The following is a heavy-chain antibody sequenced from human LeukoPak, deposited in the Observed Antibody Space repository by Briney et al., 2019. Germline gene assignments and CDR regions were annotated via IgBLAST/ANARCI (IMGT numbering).Heavy chain of an antibody. V-gene: IGHV3-30*18. CDR2: ISNDGNKR. Sequence: GRSLRLSCAATGFTFSTYGMHWVRQAPGKGLEWVAAISNDGNKRYYADSVKGRFTISRDNPKNTLFLQMNSLRAEDTAVYYCAKEGWDKSYWYGRIDYWGQGTLVTVSS. D-gene: IGHD2-8*02. CDR1: GFTFSTYG. J-gene: IGHJ4*02. CDR3: AKEGWDKSYWYGRIDY.